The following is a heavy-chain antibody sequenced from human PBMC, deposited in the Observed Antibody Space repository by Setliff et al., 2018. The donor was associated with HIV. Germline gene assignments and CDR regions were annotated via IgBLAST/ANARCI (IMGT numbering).Heavy chain of an antibody. CDR2: IYNTGST. CDR1: GGSISSGGFY. CDR3: ARSPRIGVAGEFEY. Sequence: TSETLSLTCTVTGGSISSGGFYWTWIRQHPGKGLEWIGYIYNTGSTYHSPSLESRVTISIDTSKNQISLKVNSVTAADTAVYYCARSPRIGVAGEFEYWGQGTLVTVSS. D-gene: IGHD6-19*01. V-gene: IGHV4-31*03. J-gene: IGHJ4*02.